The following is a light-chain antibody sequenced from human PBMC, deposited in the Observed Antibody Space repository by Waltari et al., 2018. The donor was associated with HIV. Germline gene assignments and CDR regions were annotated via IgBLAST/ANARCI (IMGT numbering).Light chain of an antibody. Sequence: QSALTQPASVSGSLGHSITISCTGSRTDIGAFDYVSWYQQHPERPPKLLIYEVRNRPLGVSNRFSGSKSGDTASLTISGLQAEDEAHYFCSSYTSSDTPYWVFGGGTKLTVL. CDR1: RTDIGAFDY. CDR2: EVR. J-gene: IGLJ3*02. CDR3: SSYTSSDTPYWV. V-gene: IGLV2-14*01.